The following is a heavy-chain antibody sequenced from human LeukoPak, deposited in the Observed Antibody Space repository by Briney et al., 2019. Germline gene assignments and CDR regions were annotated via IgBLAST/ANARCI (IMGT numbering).Heavy chain of an antibody. CDR2: IYHSGFT. J-gene: IGHJ2*01. CDR1: GGSISGYY. D-gene: IGHD5-12*01. Sequence: PSETLSPTCTVSGGSISGYYWSWLRQPPGKGLKWIAYIYHSGFTDYNPSPRSRVTISVDTSRNQFSLKLTSATAADTAVYYCARDQRCSRFDGGCDQWYFDLRGRGTLVTVSS. CDR3: ARDQRCSRFDGGCDQWYFDL. V-gene: IGHV4-59*01.